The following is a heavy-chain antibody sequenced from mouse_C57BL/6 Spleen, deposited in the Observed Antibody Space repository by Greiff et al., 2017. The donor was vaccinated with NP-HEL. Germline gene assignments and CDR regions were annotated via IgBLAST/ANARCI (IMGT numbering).Heavy chain of an antibody. D-gene: IGHD1-1*01. J-gene: IGHJ2*01. CDR3: ARGDYGSRSYFDY. Sequence: QVQLQQSGAELVKPGASVKISCKASGYAFSSYWMNWVKQRPGKGLEWIGQIYPGDGDTNYNGKFKGKATLTADKSSSTAYMQLSSLTSEDSAVYFCARGDYGSRSYFDYWGQGTTLTVSS. CDR2: IYPGDGDT. CDR1: GYAFSSYW. V-gene: IGHV1-80*01.